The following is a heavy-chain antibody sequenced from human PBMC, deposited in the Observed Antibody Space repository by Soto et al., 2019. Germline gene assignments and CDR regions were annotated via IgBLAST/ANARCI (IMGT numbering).Heavy chain of an antibody. J-gene: IGHJ3*02. CDR2: FDPEDGET. V-gene: IGHV1-24*01. CDR1: GDTLTELS. CDR3: ATGRIRFLEWLGAFDI. D-gene: IGHD3-3*01. Sequence: EASVKVCCKVSGDTLTELSMHWVRQAPGKGLEWMGGFDPEDGETIYAQKFQGRVTMTGDTSTDTAYMELSSLRSEDTAVYYCATGRIRFLEWLGAFDIWGQGTMVTVSS.